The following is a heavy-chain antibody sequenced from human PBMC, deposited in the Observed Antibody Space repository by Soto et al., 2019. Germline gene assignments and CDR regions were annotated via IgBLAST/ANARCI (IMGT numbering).Heavy chain of an antibody. CDR2: INGNGDST. CDR3: AQQRYCATTRCYTPSFYYGLDA. V-gene: IGHV3-23*01. J-gene: IGHJ6*02. D-gene: IGHD2-2*02. Sequence: GGSLRLSCAASGFTFSKYAMTWVRQAPGKGLEWISGINGNGDSTYYADSVKGRFTISRDNSKNTLHLQMNSLRAEDSAVYYCAQQRYCATTRCYTPSFYYGLDAWGQGTTVTVS. CDR1: GFTFSKYA.